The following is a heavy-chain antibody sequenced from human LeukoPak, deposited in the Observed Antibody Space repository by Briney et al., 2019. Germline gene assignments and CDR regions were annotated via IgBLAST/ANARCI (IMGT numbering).Heavy chain of an antibody. CDR1: AFTFA. CDR3: VRMRGPERRHCFDY. D-gene: IGHD1-1*01. V-gene: IGHV3-23*01. J-gene: IGHJ4*02. CDR2: INGRGDDS. Sequence: GGSLRLSCVVSAFTFAVSCVRQAPGMGLEWISTINGRGDDSFHADSVKGRFTISSDTSKNTLYLHMSSLRAADTAMYFCVRMRGPERRHCFDYWSQGALLIVSS.